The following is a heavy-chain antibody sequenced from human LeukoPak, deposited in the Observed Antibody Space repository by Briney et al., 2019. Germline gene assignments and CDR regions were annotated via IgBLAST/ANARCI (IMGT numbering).Heavy chain of an antibody. CDR1: GYTFTGHY. J-gene: IGHJ4*02. Sequence: ASVKVSCKASGYTFTGHYMNWVRLAPGQGLEWMGWINPTGGTSYAQKFQDRVTMTRDTSINTAYMGRSGLRSDDTAVYYCARDLGWSSSHWGQGTLVTVSS. CDR2: INPTGGT. CDR3: ARDLGWSSSH. D-gene: IGHD6-6*01. V-gene: IGHV1-2*02.